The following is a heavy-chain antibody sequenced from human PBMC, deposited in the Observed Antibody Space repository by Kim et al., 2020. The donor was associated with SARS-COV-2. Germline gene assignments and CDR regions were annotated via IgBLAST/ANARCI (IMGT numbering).Heavy chain of an antibody. Sequence: RFNITRDNSKNTLYLQMNSLRAEDTAVYYCAKDQTPYSSSSYYYYYGMDVWGQGTTVTVSS. CDR3: AKDQTPYSSSSYYYYYGMDV. D-gene: IGHD6-13*01. V-gene: IGHV3-33*06. J-gene: IGHJ6*02.